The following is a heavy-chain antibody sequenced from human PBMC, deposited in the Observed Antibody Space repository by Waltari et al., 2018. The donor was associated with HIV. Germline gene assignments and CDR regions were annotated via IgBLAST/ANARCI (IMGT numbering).Heavy chain of an antibody. CDR3: VAGDWGGSDDFDS. Sequence: EVQLVESGGGWVEHGGSLSLACAASGFIFGRSWLSWVRQDPGKGLEWVANIESDGNGRHYGGSVRGRFTISRDNAKNSLYLQMNDLGVDDTALYYCVAGDWGGSDDFDSWGQGTLVTVSS. J-gene: IGHJ4*02. V-gene: IGHV3-7*01. CDR2: IESDGNGR. CDR1: GFIFGRSW. D-gene: IGHD7-27*01.